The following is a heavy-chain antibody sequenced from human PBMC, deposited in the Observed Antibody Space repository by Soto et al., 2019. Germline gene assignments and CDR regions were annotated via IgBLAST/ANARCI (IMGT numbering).Heavy chain of an antibody. J-gene: IGHJ4*02. D-gene: IGHD5-12*01. CDR3: AVADVGGYEYYFDY. CDR2: IVVGSGNT. CDR1: GFTFTSSA. Sequence: SVKVSCKASGFTFTSSAMQWVRQARGQRLEWIGWIVVGSGNTNYAQKFQERVTITRDMSTSTAYMELSSLRSEDTAVYYCAVADVGGYEYYFDYCGQGTLVTVSS. V-gene: IGHV1-58*02.